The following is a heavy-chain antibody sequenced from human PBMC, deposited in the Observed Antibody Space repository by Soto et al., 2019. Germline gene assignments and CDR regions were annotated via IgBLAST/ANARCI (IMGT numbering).Heavy chain of an antibody. V-gene: IGHV3-23*01. J-gene: IGHJ6*03. D-gene: IGHD4-17*01. CDR1: GFTFSSYA. CDR3: AKPHTVTTYYYYYMDV. Sequence: EVQLLESGGGLVQPGGSLRLSCAASGFTFSSYAMSWVRQAPGKGLEWVSAISGSGGSTYYADSVKGRFTISRDNSKNTLYLQMNSLRAEDTAVYDCAKPHTVTTYYYYYMDVWGKGTTVTVSS. CDR2: ISGSGGST.